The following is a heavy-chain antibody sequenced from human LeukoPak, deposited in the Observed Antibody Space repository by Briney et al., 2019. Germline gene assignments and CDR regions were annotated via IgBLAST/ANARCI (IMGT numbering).Heavy chain of an antibody. J-gene: IGHJ5*02. CDR2: IHYTGST. V-gene: IGHV4-59*01. Sequence: SETLSLTCIVSGDSISSYYWSWIRXPXGRGLEWIGYIHYTGSTNYNPFLKSRVTMSLDTTKNQFSLNLTSVTAADTAVYYCATGSTSPFGPWGQGILVTVSS. D-gene: IGHD2-2*01. CDR1: GDSISSYY. CDR3: ATGSTSPFGP.